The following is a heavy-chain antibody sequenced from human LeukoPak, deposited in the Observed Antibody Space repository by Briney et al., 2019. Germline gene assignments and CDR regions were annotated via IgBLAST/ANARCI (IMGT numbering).Heavy chain of an antibody. Sequence: GGSLRLSCAASGFTFTSNGMHWVRQAPGKGLEWVAVIWYDGSNKYYADSVKGRFTISRDNAKNTLYLQMNSLRAEDTAVYYCASSLRGQYYGMDVWGQGTTVTVS. V-gene: IGHV3-33*01. CDR1: GFTFTSNG. D-gene: IGHD4-17*01. CDR3: ASSLRGQYYGMDV. CDR2: IWYDGSNK. J-gene: IGHJ6*02.